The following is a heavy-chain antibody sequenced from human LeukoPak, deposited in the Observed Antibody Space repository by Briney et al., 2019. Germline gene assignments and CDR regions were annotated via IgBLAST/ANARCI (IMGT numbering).Heavy chain of an antibody. J-gene: IGHJ6*03. CDR1: GYFISSGYY. CDR3: ARVSGDFYYYMDV. D-gene: IGHD6-25*01. CDR2: IHHRGNT. Sequence: PSKTLSLTCAVSGYFISSGYYWGWIRQPPGKGLEWIGNIHHRGNTYYNPSLKSRVTISLDTSKSQSSLRLSSVTAADTAVYYCARVSGDFYYYMDVWGKGTTVTVSS. V-gene: IGHV4-38-2*01.